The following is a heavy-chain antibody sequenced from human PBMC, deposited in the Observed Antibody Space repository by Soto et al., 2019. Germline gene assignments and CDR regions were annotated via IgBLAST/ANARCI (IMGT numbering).Heavy chain of an antibody. D-gene: IGHD4-17*01. V-gene: IGHV3-30*18. CDR2: ISYDGSNK. CDR3: AKEDRLGDYYYGMDV. J-gene: IGHJ6*02. Sequence: QVQLVESGGGVVQPGRSLRLSCAASGFRFSSYGMHWVRQAPGKGLEWVAVISYDGSNKYYGDSVKGRFTISRDNSKNTLYLQMNSLRAEDTAVYYCAKEDRLGDYYYGMDVWGQGTTVTVSS. CDR1: GFRFSSYG.